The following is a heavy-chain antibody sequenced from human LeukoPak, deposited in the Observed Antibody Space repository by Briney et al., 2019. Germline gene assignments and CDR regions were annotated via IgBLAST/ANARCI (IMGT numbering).Heavy chain of an antibody. D-gene: IGHD6-13*01. CDR1: GGSFSGYD. J-gene: IGHJ1*01. CDR3: VRVGAAAGYTIEYFQH. Sequence: PSETLSLSCAVYGGSFSGYDWSWVRQPPGKGLEWIGEISHSGSNNYNPSLKSRVTISVDTSKNQFSLKLSSVTAADTAMYYCVRVGAAAGYTIEYFQHLVQGTLVTVSS. CDR2: ISHSGSN. V-gene: IGHV4-34*01.